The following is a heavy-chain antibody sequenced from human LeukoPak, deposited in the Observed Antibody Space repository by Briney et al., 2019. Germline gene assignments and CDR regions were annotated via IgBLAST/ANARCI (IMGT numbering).Heavy chain of an antibody. CDR2: INPNSGGT. CDR3: ARARPLPGPSHY. V-gene: IGHV1-2*06. CDR1: GYTFNDHD. Sequence: ASVKVSCKASGYTFNDHDMHWVLQAPGQGLEWMGRINPNSGGTTYAQKFQGRVTMTRDTSTSTVYMELSSLRSEDTAVYYCARARPLPGPSHYWGQGTLVTVSS. J-gene: IGHJ4*02.